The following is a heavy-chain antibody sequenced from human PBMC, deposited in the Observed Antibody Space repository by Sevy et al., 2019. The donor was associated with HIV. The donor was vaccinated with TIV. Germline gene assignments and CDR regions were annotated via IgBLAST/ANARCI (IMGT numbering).Heavy chain of an antibody. Sequence: GGSLRLSCAASGFTFSKYSMSWVRQPPGKGLEWVSTLSFGCGEINHADSVKGWFTISRVNSKNSLFLQMNNLRAEDTAVYYCAREGCTKPHDYWGQGTLVTVSS. CDR3: AREGCTKPHDY. CDR1: GFTFSKYS. V-gene: IGHV3-23*01. J-gene: IGHJ4*02. CDR2: LSFGCGEI. D-gene: IGHD2-8*01.